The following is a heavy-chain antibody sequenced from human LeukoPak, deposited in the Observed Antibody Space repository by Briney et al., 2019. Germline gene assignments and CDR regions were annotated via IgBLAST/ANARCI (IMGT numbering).Heavy chain of an antibody. J-gene: IGHJ3*02. CDR1: GFTFSSYA. Sequence: RTGGSLRLSCAASGFTFSSYAMSWVRQAPGKGLEWVSVISGSGGSTYYGDSVKGRFTISRDNAKNTLYLQMNSLRAEDTAVYYCARTTSVSYVGDAFDIWGQGTMVTVSS. V-gene: IGHV3-23*01. CDR3: ARTTSVSYVGDAFDI. D-gene: IGHD1-26*01. CDR2: ISGSGGST.